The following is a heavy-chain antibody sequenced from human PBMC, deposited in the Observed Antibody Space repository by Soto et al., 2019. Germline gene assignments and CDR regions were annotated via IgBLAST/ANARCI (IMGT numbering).Heavy chain of an antibody. CDR3: ARGWTTVVIGGLGY. Sequence: EASVKVSCKASGYTFTGYYMHWVRQAPGQGLEWMGWINPNSGGTNYAQKFQGWVTMTRDTSISTAYMELSRLRSDDTAVYYCARGWTTVVIGGLGYWGQGTLVTVSS. D-gene: IGHD4-17*01. V-gene: IGHV1-2*04. CDR2: INPNSGGT. J-gene: IGHJ4*02. CDR1: GYTFTGYY.